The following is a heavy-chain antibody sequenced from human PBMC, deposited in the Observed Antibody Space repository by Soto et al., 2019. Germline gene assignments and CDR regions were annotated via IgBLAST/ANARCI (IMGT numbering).Heavy chain of an antibody. D-gene: IGHD6-19*01. CDR3: ARDLGVAVAYAFDF. V-gene: IGHV1-3*01. Sequence: QVQLVQSGAEVKKPGASVKVSCKASGYSFSDYVVHWVRQAPGQRPEWMGWVNVGNDYTFYSQRLQGRVTVTTDTSARMVYMELRSLRPEDRGVYYCARDLGVAVAYAFDFWGQGTMVTVSS. CDR1: GYSFSDYV. CDR2: VNVGNDYT. J-gene: IGHJ3*01.